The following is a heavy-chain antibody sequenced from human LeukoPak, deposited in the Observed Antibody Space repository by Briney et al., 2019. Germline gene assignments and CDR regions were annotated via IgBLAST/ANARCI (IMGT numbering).Heavy chain of an antibody. V-gene: IGHV3-30*18. CDR1: GFTFSRHD. CDR2: ISYDGSNK. Sequence: GGSLRLSCVASGFTFSRHDMNWVRQAPGKGLEWVAVISYDGSNKYYADSVKGRFTISRDNSKNTLYLQMNSLRAEDTAVYYCAKGVSSSWSNDAFDIWGQGTMVTVSS. CDR3: AKGVSSSWSNDAFDI. J-gene: IGHJ3*02. D-gene: IGHD6-13*01.